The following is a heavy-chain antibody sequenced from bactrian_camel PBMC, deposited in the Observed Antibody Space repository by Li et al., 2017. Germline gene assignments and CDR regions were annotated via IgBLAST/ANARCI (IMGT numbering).Heavy chain of an antibody. D-gene: IGHD7*01. Sequence: HVQLVESGEGSVQAGGSLRLSCAASGFTFSNNWMHWVRQTPGTGLEWVSTIYGDGSNTYYTESVKDRFTVSRDNAKNTLYLEMDSLKAEDTALYYCVTGRTSFADWGQGTQVTVS. CDR2: IYGDGSNT. CDR1: GFTFSNNW. J-gene: IGHJ4*01. V-gene: IGHV3S6*01. CDR3: VTGRTSFAD.